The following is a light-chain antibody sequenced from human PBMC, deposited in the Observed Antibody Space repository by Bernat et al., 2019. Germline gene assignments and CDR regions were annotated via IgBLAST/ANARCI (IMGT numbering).Light chain of an antibody. CDR1: QSISNY. CDR2: DAS. CDR3: QQRSHWVT. J-gene: IGKJ5*01. Sequence: EIVLTQSPATLSLSPGERATLSCRASQSISNYLAWYQQKPGQAPRLLIYDASNRATGIPARFSGSGSGTDFTLTISSLETEDFAVYYCQQRSHWVTFGQGTRLEIK. V-gene: IGKV3-11*01.